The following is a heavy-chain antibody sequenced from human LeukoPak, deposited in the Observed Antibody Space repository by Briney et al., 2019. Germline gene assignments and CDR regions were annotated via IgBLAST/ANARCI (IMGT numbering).Heavy chain of an antibody. D-gene: IGHD3-22*01. Sequence: GGSLRLSCAASGFTFSNAWMSWVRQAPGKGLEWVGRIKSKTDGGTTDYAAPVKGRFTISRDDSKNTLYLQMNSLKTEDTAVYYCTTGAITMIVVNDAFDIWGQGTMVTVSS. V-gene: IGHV3-15*01. J-gene: IGHJ3*02. CDR2: IKSKTDGGTT. CDR1: GFTFSNAW. CDR3: TTGAITMIVVNDAFDI.